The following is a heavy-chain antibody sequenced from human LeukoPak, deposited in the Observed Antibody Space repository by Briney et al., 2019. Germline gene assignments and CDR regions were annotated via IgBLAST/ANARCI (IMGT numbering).Heavy chain of an antibody. CDR2: ISYDGSNK. CDR1: GFTFSSYA. CDR3: ARDLTMVRGVILHTFDY. J-gene: IGHJ4*02. Sequence: GRSLRLSCAASGFTFSSYAMHWVRQAPGKGLEWEAVISYDGSNKYYADSVKGRFTISRDNSKNTLYLQMNSLRAEDTAVYYCARDLTMVRGVILHTFDYWGQGTLVTVSS. V-gene: IGHV3-30-3*01. D-gene: IGHD3-10*01.